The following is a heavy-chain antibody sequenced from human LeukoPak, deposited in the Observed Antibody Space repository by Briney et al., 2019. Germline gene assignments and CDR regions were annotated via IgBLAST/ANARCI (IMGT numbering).Heavy chain of an antibody. J-gene: IGHJ4*02. Sequence: GGSLRLSCAASGFTFSSYWMNWVRQAPGKGLVWVSRIASDGSSTTYADSVKGRFSISRDNSKNTLYLQMNSLRAEDTAVYYCAKDTYGDYYGDYFDYWGQGTLVTVSS. V-gene: IGHV3-74*01. CDR3: AKDTYGDYYGDYFDY. CDR2: IASDGSST. CDR1: GFTFSSYW. D-gene: IGHD4-17*01.